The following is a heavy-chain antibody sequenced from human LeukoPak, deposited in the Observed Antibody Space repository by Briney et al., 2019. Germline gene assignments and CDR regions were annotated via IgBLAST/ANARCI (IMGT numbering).Heavy chain of an antibody. D-gene: IGHD2-2*01. CDR3: ARDYCSSTSCLFDY. J-gene: IGHJ4*02. CDR2: INPNSGDT. CDR1: GYTFTGYH. V-gene: IGHV1-2*06. Sequence: ASVKVSCTASGYTFTGYHMHWVRQAPGQGLEWMGRINPNSGDTNYAQKFQGRVTVTRDTSISTAYMELSRLRSDDTTVYYCARDYCSSTSCLFDYWGQGTLVTVSS.